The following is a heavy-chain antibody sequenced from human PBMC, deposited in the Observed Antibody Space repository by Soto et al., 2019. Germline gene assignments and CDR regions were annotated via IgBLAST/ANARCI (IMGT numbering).Heavy chain of an antibody. Sequence: QLHLVQSGAVVKKPGASVTVSCSASGYPVTAYYMHWVRQAPGRGLEWMGGINPATGAAKYTQTFPGQALVTRVPSPATGLMELRRLSSWAPALFFCAKGGGVGVAGSAAFDMWGQGTLVTVSS. V-gene: IGHV1-2*02. D-gene: IGHD3-3*01. CDR1: GYPVTAYY. CDR2: INPATGAA. CDR3: AKGGGVGVAGSAAFDM. J-gene: IGHJ3*02.